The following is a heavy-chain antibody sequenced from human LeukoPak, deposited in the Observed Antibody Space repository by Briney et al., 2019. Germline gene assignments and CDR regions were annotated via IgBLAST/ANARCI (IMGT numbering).Heavy chain of an antibody. D-gene: IGHD3-10*01. V-gene: IGHV1-8*01. Sequence: ASVKVSCKASGYTFTSYDINWVRQATGQGLEWMGWTNPNSGNTGYAQKFQGRVTMTRNTSISTAYMELSSLRSEDTAVYYCASSAVDYYGSGSSVVGFDPWGQGTLVTVSS. CDR3: ASSAVDYYGSGSSVVGFDP. J-gene: IGHJ5*02. CDR2: TNPNSGNT. CDR1: GYTFTSYD.